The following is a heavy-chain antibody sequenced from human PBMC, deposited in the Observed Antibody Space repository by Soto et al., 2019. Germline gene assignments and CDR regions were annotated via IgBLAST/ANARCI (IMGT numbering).Heavy chain of an antibody. D-gene: IGHD3-22*01. CDR1: AFTFNSYA. CDR3: ARGDYYDNSGPFSDAFDI. J-gene: IGHJ3*02. Sequence: GGSLRLSCAASAFTFNSYAMSWVRQAPGKGLEWVSAISGSGGSTYYADSVKGRFTMSRDNVKNSLYLQMNSLRAEDTAVYYCARGDYYDNSGPFSDAFDIWGQGTMVTVSS. CDR2: ISGSGGST. V-gene: IGHV3-23*01.